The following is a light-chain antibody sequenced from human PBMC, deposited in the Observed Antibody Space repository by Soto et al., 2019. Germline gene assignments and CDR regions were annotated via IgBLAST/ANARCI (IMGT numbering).Light chain of an antibody. CDR3: QQRSNWPWT. J-gene: IGKJ1*01. Sequence: AVQLTQSPSSLSASVGDRVTITCRASQGIRTDLGWYQQSPGKAPKVLIVGASTLQSGVPSRFSGSGSGTDFTLTISSLQPEDSATYYCQQRSNWPWTFGQGTKVEIK. CDR1: QGIRTD. CDR2: GAS. V-gene: IGKV1-6*01.